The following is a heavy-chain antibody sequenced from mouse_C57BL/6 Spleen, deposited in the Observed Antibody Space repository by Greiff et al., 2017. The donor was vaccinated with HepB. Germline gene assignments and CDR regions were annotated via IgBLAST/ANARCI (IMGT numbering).Heavy chain of an antibody. CDR3: ARTDDYDWYFDV. D-gene: IGHD1-1*01. CDR1: GYTFTDYN. J-gene: IGHJ1*03. Sequence: VQLQQSGPELVKPGASVKMSCKASGYTFTDYNMHWVKQSHGKSLEWIGYINPNNGGTSYNQKFKGKATLTVNKSSSTAYMELRSLTSEDSAVYYCARTDDYDWYFDVWGTGTTVTVSS. CDR2: INPNNGGT. V-gene: IGHV1-22*01.